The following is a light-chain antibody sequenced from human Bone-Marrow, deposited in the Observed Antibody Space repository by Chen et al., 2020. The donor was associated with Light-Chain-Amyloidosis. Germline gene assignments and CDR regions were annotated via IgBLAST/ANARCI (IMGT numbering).Light chain of an antibody. V-gene: IGLV3-21*02. Sequence: SYVPTQPSSVSVAPGQTATISCGGNNIGSTSVPWYQQPPGQAPLLVVYDDSDRPPGIPGRLSGSNSGNTATLTISRVEAGDEADYYCQVWDRSSGRPVFGGGTKLTVL. CDR3: QVWDRSSGRPV. CDR2: DDS. CDR1: NIGSTS. J-gene: IGLJ3*02.